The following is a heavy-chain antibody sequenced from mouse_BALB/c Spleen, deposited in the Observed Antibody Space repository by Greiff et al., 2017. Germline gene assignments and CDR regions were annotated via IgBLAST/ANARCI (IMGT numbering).Heavy chain of an antibody. V-gene: IGHV1S41*01. D-gene: IGHD4-1*01. Sequence: ELVKPGASVKLSCKASGYTFTSYWINWIKQRPGQGLEWIGRIAPGSGSTYYNEMFKGKATLTVDTSSSTAYIQLSSLSSEDSAVYFCASGNHWGQGTSVTVSS. CDR1: GYTFTSYW. CDR3: ASGNH. J-gene: IGHJ4*01. CDR2: IAPGSGST.